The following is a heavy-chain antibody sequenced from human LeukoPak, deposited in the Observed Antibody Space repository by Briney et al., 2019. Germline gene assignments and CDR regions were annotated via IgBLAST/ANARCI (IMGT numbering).Heavy chain of an antibody. CDR2: IYYSGST. D-gene: IGHD2-8*01. CDR1: GGSISSYY. V-gene: IGHV4-59*08. CDR3: ADQNGEGAFDI. J-gene: IGHJ3*02. Sequence: SETLSLTCSVSGGSISSYYWSWIRQPPGKGLEWIGYIYYSGSTNYNPSLKSRVTISVDTSKNQFSLKLSSVTAADTAVYYCADQNGEGAFDIWGQGTMVTVSS.